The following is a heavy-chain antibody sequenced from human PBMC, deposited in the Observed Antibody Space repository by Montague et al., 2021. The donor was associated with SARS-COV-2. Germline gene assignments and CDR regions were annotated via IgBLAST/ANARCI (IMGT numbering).Heavy chain of an antibody. CDR1: GGSISSSSYY. V-gene: IGHV4-39*01. Sequence: SETLSLTCTVSGGSISSSSYYWGWIRQPPGKGLEWIGSIYYSGSTYYNPSLKSRVTISVDTSKNQFSLKLSSVTAVDTAVYYCARQRIFCSSTSCYDNWFDPWGQGTLVTVSS. CDR3: ARQRIFCSSTSCYDNWFDP. CDR2: IYYSGST. D-gene: IGHD2-2*01. J-gene: IGHJ5*02.